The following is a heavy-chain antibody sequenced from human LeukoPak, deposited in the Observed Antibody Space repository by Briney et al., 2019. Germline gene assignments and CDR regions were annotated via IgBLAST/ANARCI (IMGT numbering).Heavy chain of an antibody. CDR2: ISYDGSNK. J-gene: IGHJ4*02. CDR3: AKDGYCSSTSCYPAPY. D-gene: IGHD2-2*01. Sequence: GGSLRLSCAASGFTFSSYAMHWVRQAPGKGLEWVAVISYDGSNKYYADSVKGRFTISRDNSKNTLYLQMNSLRAEDTAVYYCAKDGYCSSTSCYPAPYWGQGTLVTVSS. CDR1: GFTFSSYA. V-gene: IGHV3-30-3*01.